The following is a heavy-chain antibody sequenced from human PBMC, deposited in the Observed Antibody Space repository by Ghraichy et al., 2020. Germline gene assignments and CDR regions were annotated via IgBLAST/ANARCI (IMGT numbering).Heavy chain of an antibody. V-gene: IGHV3-30*04. CDR3: ALKSAPVVAFDI. CDR2: ISYDGSNK. Sequence: GGSLRLSCAASGFTFSSYAMHWVRQAPGKGLEWVAVISYDGSNKYYADSVKGRFTISRDNSKNTLYLQMNSLRAEDTAVYYCALKSAPVVAFDIWGQGTMVTVSS. D-gene: IGHD2-15*01. CDR1: GFTFSSYA. J-gene: IGHJ3*02.